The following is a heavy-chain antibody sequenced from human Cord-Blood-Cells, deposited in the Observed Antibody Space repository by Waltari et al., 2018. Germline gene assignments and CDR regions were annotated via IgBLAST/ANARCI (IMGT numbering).Heavy chain of an antibody. Sequence: QVQLQQWGAGLLKPSETLSLTCAVYGGSFSGYYWSWIRQPPGKGLEWIGEINHSGSTNDNPSLKSRVTISVDTSKNQFSLKLSSVTAADTAVYYCARGSGGYCSGGSCSTFDYWGQGTLVTVSS. V-gene: IGHV4-34*01. CDR2: INHSGST. J-gene: IGHJ4*02. D-gene: IGHD2-15*01. CDR3: ARGSGGYCSGGSCSTFDY. CDR1: GGSFSGYY.